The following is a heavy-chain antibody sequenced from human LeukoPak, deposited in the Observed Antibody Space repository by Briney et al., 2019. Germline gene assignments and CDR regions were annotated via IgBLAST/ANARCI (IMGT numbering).Heavy chain of an antibody. D-gene: IGHD4-17*01. J-gene: IGHJ4*02. V-gene: IGHV1-8*01. CDR1: GYTFTSYD. CDR2: MNPNSGNT. CDR3: ASRGCRDYGCRDY. Sequence: ASVKVSCKASGYTFTSYDTNWVRQATGQGLEWMGWMNPNSGNTGYAQKFQGRVTMTRNTSISTAYMELSSLRSEDTAVYYCASRGCRDYGCRDYWGQGTLVTVSS.